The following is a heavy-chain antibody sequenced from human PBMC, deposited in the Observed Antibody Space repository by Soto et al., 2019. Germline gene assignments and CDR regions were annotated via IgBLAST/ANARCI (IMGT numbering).Heavy chain of an antibody. CDR3: ANHRCFLGSQYFFDY. D-gene: IGHD3-16*01. CDR2: ISKSGGST. J-gene: IGHJ4*02. V-gene: IGHV3-23*01. Sequence: GGSLRLSCAASGFTFKNHAMSWVHQAPGKGLQWVSSISKSGGSTYYAASVQRRFTSSRDNSKNSLSLQMNGLSAEDTAIYCCANHRCFLGSQYFFDYWGQGTLVTVAS. CDR1: GFTFKNHA.